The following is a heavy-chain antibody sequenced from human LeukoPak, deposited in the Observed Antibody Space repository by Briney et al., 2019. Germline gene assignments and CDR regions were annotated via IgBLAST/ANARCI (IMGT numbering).Heavy chain of an antibody. D-gene: IGHD5-12*01. V-gene: IGHV3-30*04. J-gene: IGHJ4*02. CDR1: GFTFSSYA. CDR3: ARDPGGYDY. Sequence: GGSLRLSCSASGFTFSSYAMHWVRQAPGKGLEWMAVISYDGSNKYYADSVKGRFTISRDNSKNTLYLQMNSLRAEDTAVYYCARDPGGYDYWGQGTLVTVSS. CDR2: ISYDGSNK.